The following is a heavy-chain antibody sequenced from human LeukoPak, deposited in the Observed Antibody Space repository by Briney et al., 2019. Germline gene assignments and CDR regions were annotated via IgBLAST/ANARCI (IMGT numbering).Heavy chain of an antibody. CDR2: ISWSSGSI. J-gene: IGHJ4*02. V-gene: IGHV3-9*03. Sequence: PGGSLRLSCAASGFTFYDYAMHWVRHAPGKGLVWVSGISWSSGSIGHTDSVKGRFTISRDNAKNSLYLQMNSLRAEDMALYYCAKDISPSSDWTFDYWGQGTLVTVSS. CDR1: GFTFYDYA. D-gene: IGHD6-19*01. CDR3: AKDISPSSDWTFDY.